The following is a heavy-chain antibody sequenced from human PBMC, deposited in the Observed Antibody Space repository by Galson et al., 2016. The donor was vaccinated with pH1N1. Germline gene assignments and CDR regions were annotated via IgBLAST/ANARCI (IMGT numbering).Heavy chain of an antibody. D-gene: IGHD3-22*01. V-gene: IGHV3-7*01. Sequence: SLRLSCAASGFGLSMYWMSWVRQAPGKGLEWLANIKQDGSEKYYVDSVKGRFTITRDNAKNSVFLEMNSLGAWDTAVYYCARDYHYHSNDSDAYDLWGHGTMVTVAS. CDR3: ARDYHYHSNDSDAYDL. CDR1: GFGLSMYW. CDR2: IKQDGSEK. J-gene: IGHJ3*01.